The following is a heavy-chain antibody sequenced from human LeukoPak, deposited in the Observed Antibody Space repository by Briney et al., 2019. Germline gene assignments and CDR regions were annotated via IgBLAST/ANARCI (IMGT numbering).Heavy chain of an antibody. CDR1: GFTFSSYS. CDR2: SSSTI. Sequence: PGGSLRLSCAASGFTFSSYSMSSSSTIYYADSVKGRFTISRDNAKNSLYLQMNSLRAEDTAVYYCASRHDYGDSDYWGQGTLVTVSS. D-gene: IGHD4-17*01. V-gene: IGHV3-48*01. CDR3: ASRHDYGDSDY. J-gene: IGHJ4*02.